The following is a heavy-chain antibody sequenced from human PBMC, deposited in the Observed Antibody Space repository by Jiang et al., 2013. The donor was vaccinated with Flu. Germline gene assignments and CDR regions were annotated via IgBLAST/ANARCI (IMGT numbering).Heavy chain of an antibody. V-gene: IGHV4-30-4*01. CDR2: IYYRGNT. CDR3: VRTPATSSGWSWGFPGYFDY. Sequence: GPGLVKPSQTLSLTCTVSGGSISRGDYYWSWIRQPPGKGLEWIGYIYYRGNTHYNPSLESRVTISLDTSKNQFSLKLSSVTAADTAVYYCVRTPATSSGWSWGFPGYFDYWGPGNPGHRLL. J-gene: IGHJ4*02. D-gene: IGHD6-19*01. CDR1: GGSISRGDYY.